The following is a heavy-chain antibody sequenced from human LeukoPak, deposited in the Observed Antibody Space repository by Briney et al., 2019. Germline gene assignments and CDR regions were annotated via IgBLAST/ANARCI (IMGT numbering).Heavy chain of an antibody. D-gene: IGHD5-24*01. CDR2: ISYDGSNK. J-gene: IGHJ6*03. CDR3: ARMKESYYMDV. Sequence: GGSLRLSCAASGFTFSSYAMHWVRQAPSKGLEWVAVISYDGSNKYYADSVKGRFTISRDNSKNTLYLQMNSLRAEDTAVYYCARMKESYYMDVWGKGTTVTVSS. V-gene: IGHV3-30-3*01. CDR1: GFTFSSYA.